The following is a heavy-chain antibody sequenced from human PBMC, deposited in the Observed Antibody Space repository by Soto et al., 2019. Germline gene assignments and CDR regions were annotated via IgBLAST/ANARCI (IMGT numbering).Heavy chain of an antibody. J-gene: IGHJ4*02. V-gene: IGHV2-5*02. D-gene: IGHD6-19*01. CDR1: GFSLSSTRMA. Sequence: QITLKESGPTLVKPTQTLTLTCTFSGFSLSSTRMAVGWIRQPPGKALEWLALIYWADDKRYSPFLKSRLTITKDTSKNQVVLTMSNMDPLDTARYYCAHIVVAGLGYYFDYWGQGTLVTVSS. CDR2: IYWADDK. CDR3: AHIVVAGLGYYFDY.